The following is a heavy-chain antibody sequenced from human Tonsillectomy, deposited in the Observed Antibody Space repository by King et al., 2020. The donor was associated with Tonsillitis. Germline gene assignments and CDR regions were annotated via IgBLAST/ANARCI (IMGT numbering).Heavy chain of an antibody. Sequence: VQLVESGGGVVQPGGSLSLSCAASGFTFSRYAVHWVRQAPGKGLEWVAVISYDGSKEHYADSVKGRFTISRDNSKNTLCLQMNSLRPEDTAVFFCARDSLSADFGDYVYYFDYWGQGTLVTVSS. CDR1: GFTFSRYA. J-gene: IGHJ4*02. D-gene: IGHD4-17*01. CDR3: ARDSLSADFGDYVYYFDY. V-gene: IGHV3-30*01. CDR2: ISYDGSKE.